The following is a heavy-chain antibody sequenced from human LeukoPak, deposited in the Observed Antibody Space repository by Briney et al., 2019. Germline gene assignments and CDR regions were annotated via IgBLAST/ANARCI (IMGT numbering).Heavy chain of an antibody. J-gene: IGHJ4*02. CDR2: IIPIFGTA. CDR3: ARDYDYGDYVRFDY. D-gene: IGHD4-17*01. V-gene: IGHV1-69*05. CDR1: GGTFSSCA. Sequence: SVKVSCKASGGTFSSCAISLVRQAPGQGLEWMGRIIPIFGTANYAQKFQGRVTITTDESTSTAYMELSSLRSEDTAVYYCARDYDYGDYVRFDYWGQGTLVTVSS.